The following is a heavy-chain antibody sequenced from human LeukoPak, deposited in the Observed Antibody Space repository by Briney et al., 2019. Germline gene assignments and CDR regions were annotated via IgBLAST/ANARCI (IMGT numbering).Heavy chain of an antibody. CDR3: ARRGATTVH. Sequence: SETLSLTCTISGAPIDSYYWSWIRQPPGKGLEWIGYIYYSGTTNYNPSFKRRVTISVDTSKNQFSLKLSSVTAADTAVYYCARRGATTVHWGQGTLVTVSS. CDR1: GAPIDSYY. J-gene: IGHJ1*01. V-gene: IGHV4-59*12. D-gene: IGHD1-26*01. CDR2: IYYSGTT.